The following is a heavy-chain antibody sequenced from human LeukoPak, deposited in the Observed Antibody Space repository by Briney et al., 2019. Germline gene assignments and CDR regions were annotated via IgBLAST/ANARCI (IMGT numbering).Heavy chain of an antibody. CDR3: ARTRTTLYYYYYMDV. CDR2: IYYSGST. D-gene: IGHD4-11*01. J-gene: IGHJ6*03. CDR1: GGSISSYY. Sequence: PSETLSLTCTVSGGSISSYYWSWIRQPPGKGLEWIGYIYYSGSTNYNPSLKSRVTISVDTSKNQFSLKLSSVTAADTAVYYCARTRTTLYYYYYMDVWGKGTTVTVSS. V-gene: IGHV4-59*01.